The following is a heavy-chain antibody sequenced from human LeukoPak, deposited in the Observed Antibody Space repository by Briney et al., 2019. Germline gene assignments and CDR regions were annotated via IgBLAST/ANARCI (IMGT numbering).Heavy chain of an antibody. CDR2: VDVHGQGT. CDR1: GFTFRSYW. D-gene: IGHD6-19*01. CDR3: ARAPGYTSGGRGHYFDY. J-gene: IGHJ4*02. V-gene: IGHV3-74*01. Sequence: PGGSLRLSCAVSGFTFRSYWMPWVRQAPGKGPVWVSRVDVHGQGTAYADSVKGRFTISRDNAKTLYLQMNSLRAEDTAVYYCARAPGYTSGGRGHYFDYWGQGALVTVSS.